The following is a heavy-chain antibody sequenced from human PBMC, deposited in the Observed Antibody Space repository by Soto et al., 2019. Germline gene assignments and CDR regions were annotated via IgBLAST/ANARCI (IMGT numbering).Heavy chain of an antibody. D-gene: IGHD2-2*01. V-gene: IGHV3-74*01. CDR1: GFTFSTYW. CDR3: VRDGHCSTTSCYGNWFDP. CDR2: INSDASHT. Sequence: EVQLVESGGGLVQPGGSLRLYCAASGFTFSTYWMHWIRQVPGKGREWVSRINSDASHTYYADSVKGRFTISRDNAKNTLHLEMNSLRDEDTAVYYCVRDGHCSTTSCYGNWFDPWVQGTLVTVSS. J-gene: IGHJ5*02.